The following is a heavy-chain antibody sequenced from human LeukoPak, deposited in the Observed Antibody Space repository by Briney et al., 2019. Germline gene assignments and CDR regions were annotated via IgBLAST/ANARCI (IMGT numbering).Heavy chain of an antibody. CDR1: GFTFSIYA. Sequence: GGSLRLSCAASGFTFSIYAMSWVRQAPGKGLEWVSTISGSGASTYYTDSVKGRFTISRDNAKNSLYLQMNSLRAEDTAVYYCARRTYYYDSSGYYEPIRYFDYWGQGTLVTVSS. CDR2: ISGSGAST. D-gene: IGHD3-22*01. J-gene: IGHJ4*02. CDR3: ARRTYYYDSSGYYEPIRYFDY. V-gene: IGHV3-23*01.